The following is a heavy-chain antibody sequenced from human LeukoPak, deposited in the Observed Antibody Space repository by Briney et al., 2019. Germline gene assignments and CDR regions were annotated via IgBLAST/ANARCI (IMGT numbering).Heavy chain of an antibody. D-gene: IGHD2-8*02. CDR1: GFTISNYW. CDR2: ISSDGTTT. Sequence: GGALRLSCAASGFTISNYWMHWVRQAPGQGLVWVSRISSDGTTTNYADSVRGRFTISRDNAKNMLYLQMNSLRAEDTAIYYCVVIVLGWGQGTLVTVSS. J-gene: IGHJ4*02. CDR3: VVIVLG. V-gene: IGHV3-74*01.